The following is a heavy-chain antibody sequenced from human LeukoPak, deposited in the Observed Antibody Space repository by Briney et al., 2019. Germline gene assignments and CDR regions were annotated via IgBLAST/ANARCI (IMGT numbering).Heavy chain of an antibody. CDR1: GYTFTSYG. CDR2: ISAYNGNT. J-gene: IGHJ4*02. D-gene: IGHD1-26*01. Sequence: ASVKVSCKASGYTFTSYGISWVRQAPGQGLEWMGWISAYNGNTNYAQKLQGRVTMTTDTSTSTAYMELRSLRSDDTAVYYCARVSNWELPSESDYWGQGTLVTVSS. V-gene: IGHV1-18*01. CDR3: ARVSNWELPSESDY.